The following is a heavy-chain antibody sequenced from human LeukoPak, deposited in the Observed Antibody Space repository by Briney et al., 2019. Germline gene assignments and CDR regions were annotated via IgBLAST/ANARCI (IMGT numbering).Heavy chain of an antibody. CDR1: GGSISSYY. CDR2: IYTSGST. Sequence: PSETLSLTCAVSGGSISSYYWSWIRQPAGKVLEWIGRIYTSGSTNYNPSLKSRVTMSVDTSKNQFSLKLSSVTAADTAVYYCARGRWATIKGPYYYYYYMDVWGKGTTVTVSS. V-gene: IGHV4-4*07. CDR3: ARGRWATIKGPYYYYYYMDV. J-gene: IGHJ6*03. D-gene: IGHD5-12*01.